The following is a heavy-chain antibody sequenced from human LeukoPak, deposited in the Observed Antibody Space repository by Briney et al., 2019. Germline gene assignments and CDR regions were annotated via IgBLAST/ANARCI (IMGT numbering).Heavy chain of an antibody. Sequence: GGSLRLSCAASGFTFDDYAMHWVRQAPGKGLEWVSGISWNSGSIGYADSVKGRFTISRDNAKNSLYLQMNSLRAEDTALYYCAKGPAASYFDWLLLPPGGMDVWGQGTTVTVSS. CDR1: GFTFDDYA. J-gene: IGHJ6*02. V-gene: IGHV3-9*01. CDR3: AKGPAASYFDWLLLPPGGMDV. CDR2: ISWNSGSI. D-gene: IGHD3-9*01.